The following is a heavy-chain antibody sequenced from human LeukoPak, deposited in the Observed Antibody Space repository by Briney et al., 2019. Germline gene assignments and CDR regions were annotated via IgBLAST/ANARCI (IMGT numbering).Heavy chain of an antibody. V-gene: IGHV4-59*08. D-gene: IGHD2-2*02. CDR3: AGHWRGRYCSSTSCYKEDWFDP. Sequence: PSETLSLTCTVSGGSISSYYWSWIRQTPGKGLEWIAYIYDIGSINYNPSLKNRVTISLDTSKNQFSLKLSSVTAADTAVYYCAGHWRGRYCSSTSCYKEDWFDPWGQGTLVTVSS. CDR2: IYDIGSI. J-gene: IGHJ5*02. CDR1: GGSISSYY.